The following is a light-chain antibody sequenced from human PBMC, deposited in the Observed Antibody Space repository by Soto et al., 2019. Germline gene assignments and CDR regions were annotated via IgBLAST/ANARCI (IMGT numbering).Light chain of an antibody. CDR2: DVS. V-gene: IGLV2-11*01. Sequence: QSVLTQPRSVSGSPGQSVTISCTGTSSDVGGYDFVSWYQQHPGKAPKLMISDVSKRPSGISNRFSGSKSGNAASLTISGLQAEDEADYYCFSYAGNSLNYVFGTGTKVTVL. CDR1: SSDVGGYDF. J-gene: IGLJ1*01. CDR3: FSYAGNSLNYV.